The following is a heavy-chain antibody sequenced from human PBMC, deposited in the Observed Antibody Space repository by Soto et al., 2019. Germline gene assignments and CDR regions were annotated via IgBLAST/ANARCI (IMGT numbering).Heavy chain of an antibody. CDR1: GFTFRTYG. J-gene: IGHJ4*02. Sequence: VQLVESGGGVVQPGRSLRLSCAASGFTFRTYGXYWVRQAPGKGLEWVAVIWYDASNKYYADSVKGRFTISRDNSENTLYLQMNSLRAEDTAVYYCARGRVDGGELDLWGQGTLVTVSS. CDR3: ARGRVDGGELDL. CDR2: IWYDASNK. D-gene: IGHD1-26*01. V-gene: IGHV3-33*01.